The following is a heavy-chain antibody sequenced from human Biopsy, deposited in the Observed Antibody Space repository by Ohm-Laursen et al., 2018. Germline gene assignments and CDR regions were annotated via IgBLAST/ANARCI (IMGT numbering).Heavy chain of an antibody. CDR3: ARAVDYYDPYYYYGLDV. CDR2: INHRGST. Sequence: ETLSLTCAVYGGSFSGYYWSWIRQPPGKGLEWIGEINHRGSTNYNPSLKSRVTISVDTSRNQFSLKLRSVTAADTAVYYCARAVDYYDPYYYYGLDVWGQGTTVTVSS. D-gene: IGHD3-16*01. CDR1: GGSFSGYY. V-gene: IGHV4-34*01. J-gene: IGHJ6*02.